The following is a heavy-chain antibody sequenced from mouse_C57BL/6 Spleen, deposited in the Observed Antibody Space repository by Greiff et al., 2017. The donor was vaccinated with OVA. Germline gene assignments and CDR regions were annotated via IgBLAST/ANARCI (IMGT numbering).Heavy chain of an antibody. CDR1: GYTFTSYW. CDR2: IDPSDSET. V-gene: IGHV1-52*01. D-gene: IGHD1-1*01. CDR3: ARSPNYYGSSYYAMDY. J-gene: IGHJ4*01. Sequence: QVQLQQPGAELVGPGSSVKLSCKASGYTFTSYWMHWVKQRPIQGLEWIGNIDPSDSETHYNQKFKDKATLTVDKSSSTAYMQLSSLTSEDSAVYCCARSPNYYGSSYYAMDYWGQGTSVTVSS.